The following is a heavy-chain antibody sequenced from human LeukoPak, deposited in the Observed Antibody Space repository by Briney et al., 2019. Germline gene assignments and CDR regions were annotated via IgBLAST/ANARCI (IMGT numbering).Heavy chain of an antibody. J-gene: IGHJ6*02. CDR2: INPSGGST. CDR3: ARDHYYSSGWEYGMDV. Sequence: ASVKVSCKASGYTFTSYYMRWVRQAPGQGLEWMGIINPSGGSTSYAQKFQGRVTMTRDTSTSTVYMELSSLRSEVTAVYYCARDHYYSSGWEYGMDVWGQGTTVTVPS. CDR1: GYTFTSYY. D-gene: IGHD6-19*01. V-gene: IGHV1-46*01.